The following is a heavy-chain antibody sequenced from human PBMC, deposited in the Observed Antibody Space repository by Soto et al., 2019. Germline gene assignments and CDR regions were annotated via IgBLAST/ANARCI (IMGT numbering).Heavy chain of an antibody. V-gene: IGHV3-23*01. D-gene: IGHD1-26*01. CDR3: ANLVGPGGFPGGMDV. J-gene: IGHJ6*02. CDR2: ISASGGST. Sequence: EVQLLESGGGLVQPGGSLRLSCAASGFTISNYAMGWVRQAPGKGLEWVSAISASGGSTHYADSVKGRFTISRDNSKNTLYLQMHSLRAEDTAVYYCANLVGPGGFPGGMDVWGQGTSVTVSS. CDR1: GFTISNYA.